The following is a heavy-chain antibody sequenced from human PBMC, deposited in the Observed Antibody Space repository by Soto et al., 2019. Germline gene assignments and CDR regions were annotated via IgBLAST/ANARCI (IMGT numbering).Heavy chain of an antibody. Sequence: SETLSLTCTVSGGSISSSAYYWDWIRQPPGKGLEWIGSIHYSGNTYYNPSLKSRVTISVDTSKNQFSLKLSSVTAADTAVYYCARQKYNSGNYHDYWGQGTLVTVSS. J-gene: IGHJ4*02. CDR3: ARQKYNSGNYHDY. CDR2: IHYSGNT. D-gene: IGHD3-10*01. V-gene: IGHV4-39*01. CDR1: GGSISSSAYY.